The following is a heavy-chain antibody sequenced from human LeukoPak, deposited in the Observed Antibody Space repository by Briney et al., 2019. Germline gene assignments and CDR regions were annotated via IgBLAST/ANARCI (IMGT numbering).Heavy chain of an antibody. CDR1: GFTFSSHA. CDR2: ISGSGGST. V-gene: IGHV3-23*01. Sequence: GGSLRLSCAASGFTFSSHAMSWVRQAPGKGLEWVSAISGSGGSTYYAGSVEGRFTISRDNSKNTLYLQMNSLRAEDTAVYYCAKSWSSSWYYFDYWGQGTLVTVSS. CDR3: AKSWSSSWYYFDY. J-gene: IGHJ4*02. D-gene: IGHD6-13*01.